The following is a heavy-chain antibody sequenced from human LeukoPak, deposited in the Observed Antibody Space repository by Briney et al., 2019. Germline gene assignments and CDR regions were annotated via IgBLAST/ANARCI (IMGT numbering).Heavy chain of an antibody. V-gene: IGHV3-23*01. CDR3: AKDSYSYGFSVFDY. D-gene: IGHD5-18*01. Sequence: GGSLRLSCTASGFSFSSYSMSWVRQPPGKGLEWISAINDDVTYYRDSVKGRFTVSRDNSRNTLYLQLNSLRAEDTAVYYCAKDSYSYGFSVFDYWGQGTLVTVSS. CDR2: INDDVT. J-gene: IGHJ4*02. CDR1: GFSFSSYS.